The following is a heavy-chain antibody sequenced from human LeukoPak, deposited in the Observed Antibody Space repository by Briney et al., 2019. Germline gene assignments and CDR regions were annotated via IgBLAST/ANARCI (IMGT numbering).Heavy chain of an antibody. J-gene: IGHJ4*02. CDR2: ISYDGSNK. CDR1: GFTFSSYA. D-gene: IGHD6-13*01. CDR3: ARNGIAAAGILDY. Sequence: TGGSLRLSCAASGFTFSSYAMHWVRQAPGKGLEWVAVISYDGSNKYYADSVKGRFTISRDNSKNTLYLQMNSLRAEDTAVYYCARNGIAAAGILDYWGQGTLVTVSS. V-gene: IGHV3-30*04.